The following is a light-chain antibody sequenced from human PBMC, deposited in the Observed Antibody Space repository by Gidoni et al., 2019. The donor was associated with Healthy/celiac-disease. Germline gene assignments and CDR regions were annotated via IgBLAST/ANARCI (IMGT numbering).Light chain of an antibody. CDR3: QVWDSSSDHVV. J-gene: IGLJ2*01. CDR1: KLGSKS. V-gene: IGLV3-21*02. Sequence: SYVLTPPPSVSVAPGQTARMTWCGNKLGSKSVHWYQQKPGPAPVLVVYVDSDRPSGIPERFSGSNSGTTATLTISRVEAGDEADYYCQVWDSSSDHVVFGGGTKLTVL. CDR2: VDS.